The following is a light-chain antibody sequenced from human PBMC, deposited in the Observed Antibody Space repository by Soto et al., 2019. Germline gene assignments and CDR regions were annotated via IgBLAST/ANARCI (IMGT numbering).Light chain of an antibody. CDR2: KVS. Sequence: DVVMTQSPLSLPVSIGQAASISSRSNQSLVHSDGIAYFSWFQQRPGRSPRRLIYKVSNRDSGVPARFSGSGSGTDFALKISRVEAEDVGVYYCMQGTHWPITFGQGTRLEIK. CDR1: QSLVHSDGIAY. CDR3: MQGTHWPIT. V-gene: IGKV2-30*02. J-gene: IGKJ5*01.